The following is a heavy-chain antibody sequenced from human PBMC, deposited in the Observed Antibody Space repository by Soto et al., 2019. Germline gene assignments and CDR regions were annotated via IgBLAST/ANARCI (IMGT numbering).Heavy chain of an antibody. CDR3: AKYWSGYSYYYYYMDV. CDR1: GFTFSSYW. V-gene: IGHV3-7*03. Sequence: GRSLRLSCAASGFTFSSYWMSWVRQAPGKGLEWVANIKQDGSEKYYVDSVKGRFTISRDNAKNSLYLQMNSLRAEDTAVYYCAKYWSGYSYYYYYMDVWGKGTTVTVSS. J-gene: IGHJ6*03. CDR2: IKQDGSEK. D-gene: IGHD3-3*01.